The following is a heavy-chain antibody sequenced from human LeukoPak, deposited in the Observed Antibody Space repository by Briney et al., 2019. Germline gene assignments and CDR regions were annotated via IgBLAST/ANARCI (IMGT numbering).Heavy chain of an antibody. V-gene: IGHV4-61*02. J-gene: IGHJ4*02. CDR2: IYTSGST. CDR3: AREGGGYYDSSGYYYGDY. CDR1: GGSISSGSYY. D-gene: IGHD3-22*01. Sequence: SETLSLTCAVSGGSISSGSYYWSWIRQPAGKGLEWIGRIYTSGSTNYNPSLKSRVTISVDTSKNQFSLKLSSVTAADTAVYYCAREGGGYYDSSGYYYGDYWGQGTLVTVSS.